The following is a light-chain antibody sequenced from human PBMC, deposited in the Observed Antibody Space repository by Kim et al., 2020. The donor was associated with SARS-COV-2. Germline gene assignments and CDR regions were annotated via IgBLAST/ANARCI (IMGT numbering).Light chain of an antibody. J-gene: IGKJ1*01. V-gene: IGKV1-17*03. CDR1: QGISNY. CDR2: TAS. Sequence: DIQMTQSPSAMSASVGDRVTITCRASQGISNYLAWFQQKPGKVPKRLTYTASDLKSGVPSRFSGSASGTEFTLTISGLQPEDFATYYCLQYNSYPRTFGQGTKVDIK. CDR3: LQYNSYPRT.